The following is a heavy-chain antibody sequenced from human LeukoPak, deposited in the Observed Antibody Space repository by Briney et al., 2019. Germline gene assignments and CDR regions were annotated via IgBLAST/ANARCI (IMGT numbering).Heavy chain of an antibody. J-gene: IGHJ6*02. CDR3: ARDGIAAAGQYYCYGMGV. V-gene: IGHV3-33*01. CDR2: IWYDGDNK. D-gene: IGHD6-13*01. CDR1: GFTFRSYG. Sequence: SLRLSCAASGFTFRSYGMHWVRQAPGQGLEWVAVIWYDGDNKYYADSVQGRFTISRDNSKNTLYLQMNSMTAEDTAVYYCARDGIAAAGQYYCYGMGVWGQGTTVTVSS.